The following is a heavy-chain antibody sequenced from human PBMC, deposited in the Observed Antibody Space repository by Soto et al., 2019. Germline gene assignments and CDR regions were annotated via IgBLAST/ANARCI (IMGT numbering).Heavy chain of an antibody. V-gene: IGHV1-3*01. CDR1: GYTFTSYA. CDR2: INAGNDNT. CDR3: GRGGRLYWYFDR. J-gene: IGHJ2*01. D-gene: IGHD1-26*01. Sequence: QVQLVQSGAEVKKPGASVKVSCKASGYTFTSYAMHWVRQAPVQRLEWMGWINAGNDNTKYSQKCQGRVTITRDTPASTAYMELSSLGSEDTAVYYCGRGGRLYWYFDRCGRGTLVTVSS.